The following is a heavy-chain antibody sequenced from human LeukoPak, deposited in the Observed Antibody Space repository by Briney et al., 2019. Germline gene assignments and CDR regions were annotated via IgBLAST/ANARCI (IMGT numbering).Heavy chain of an antibody. D-gene: IGHD2-2*01. Sequence: GASVKVSCKASGYTFTGYYMYWVRQAPGQGLEWMGWINPNSGGTNYAQKFQGRVTMTRDTSISTAYMELSRLRSDDTAVYYCARVVVPAFYWYFDLWGRGTLVTVSS. V-gene: IGHV1-2*02. CDR3: ARVVVPAFYWYFDL. CDR2: INPNSGGT. CDR1: GYTFTGYY. J-gene: IGHJ2*01.